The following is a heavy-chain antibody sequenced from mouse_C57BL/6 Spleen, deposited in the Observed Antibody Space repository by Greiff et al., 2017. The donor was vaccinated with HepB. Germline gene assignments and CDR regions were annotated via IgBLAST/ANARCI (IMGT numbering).Heavy chain of an antibody. CDR3: AREGMDY. CDR2: IYPGDGDT. J-gene: IGHJ4*01. V-gene: IGHV1-82*01. Sequence: QVQLQHSGPELVKPGASVKISCKASGYAFSSSWMNWVKQRPGKGLEWIGRIYPGDGDTNYNGKFKGKATLTADKSSSTAYMQLSSLTSEDSAVYFCAREGMDYWGQGTSVTVSS. CDR1: GYAFSSSW.